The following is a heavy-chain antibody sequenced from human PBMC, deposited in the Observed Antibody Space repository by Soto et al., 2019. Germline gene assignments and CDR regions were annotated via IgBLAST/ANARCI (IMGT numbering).Heavy chain of an antibody. D-gene: IGHD1-1*01. Sequence: GASVKVSCTASGYTFTGYYMHWVRQAPGQGLEWMGWINPNSGGTNYAQKFQGWVTMTRDTSISAAYMELSRLRSDDTAVYYCARDRLKPEQRRHYYYYYVMDVWGQGTTVTVSS. CDR2: INPNSGGT. V-gene: IGHV1-2*04. J-gene: IGHJ6*02. CDR3: ARDRLKPEQRRHYYYYYVMDV. CDR1: GYTFTGYY.